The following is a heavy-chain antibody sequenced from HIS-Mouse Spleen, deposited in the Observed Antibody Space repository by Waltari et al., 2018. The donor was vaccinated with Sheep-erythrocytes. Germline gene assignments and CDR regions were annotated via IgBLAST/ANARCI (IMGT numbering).Heavy chain of an antibody. V-gene: IGHV3-21*01. Sequence: EVQLVESGGGLVKPGGSLRLSCAASGFTFSSYSMNWVRQAPGKGLEWVSSIISSRSNIDDAGSGKGRFTISRDNAKNSLYLQMNSLRAEDTAVYYCARDPSRGYSYGWDYFDYWGQGTLVTVSS. D-gene: IGHD5-18*01. CDR3: ARDPSRGYSYGWDYFDY. J-gene: IGHJ4*02. CDR2: IISSRSNI. CDR1: GFTFSSYS.